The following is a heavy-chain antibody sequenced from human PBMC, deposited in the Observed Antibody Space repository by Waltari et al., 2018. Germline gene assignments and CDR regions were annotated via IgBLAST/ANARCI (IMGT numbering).Heavy chain of an antibody. J-gene: IGHJ4*02. V-gene: IGHV3-30*18. CDR1: GSRFGRYG. Sequence: QVQLVESGGGVVQPGRSLRLSCVGSGSRFGRYGLNWVRPAPGKGLEWVAGISYDGSEKYYADSVKGRFTISRDNSRNTLYLEMDSLRVEDTAMIYCAKDPVTYCSGRHCNSYHFDSWGQGTLVTVSS. CDR3: AKDPVTYCSGRHCNSYHFDS. D-gene: IGHD2-15*01. CDR2: ISYDGSEK.